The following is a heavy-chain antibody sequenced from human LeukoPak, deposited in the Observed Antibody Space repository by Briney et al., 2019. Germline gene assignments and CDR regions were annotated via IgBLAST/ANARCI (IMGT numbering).Heavy chain of an antibody. J-gene: IGHJ6*03. CDR3: ARAAKGYYGSGTYDTLYYFYYMGV. CDR1: GFTFDDYG. D-gene: IGHD3-10*01. Sequence: GGSLRLSCAASGFTFDDYGMHWVRQAPGKGLEWVSGISWNSGSVAYAESVEGRFTISRDNAKNSLYLQMNSLRAEDTAVYHCARAAKGYYGSGTYDTLYYFYYMGVWGKGTTVTVSS. V-gene: IGHV3-9*01. CDR2: ISWNSGSV.